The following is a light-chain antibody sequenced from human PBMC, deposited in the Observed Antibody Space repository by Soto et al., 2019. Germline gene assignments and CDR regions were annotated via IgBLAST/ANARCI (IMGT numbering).Light chain of an antibody. J-gene: IGLJ3*02. V-gene: IGLV1-47*01. CDR1: SSNIGSNY. Sequence: QSVLTQPPSASGTPGQRVTISCSGSSSNIGSNYVYWYQQLPGTAPKLLIYRNNQRPSGVPDRFSGSKSGTSASLAISGLRSEDEGDYYCAAWDDSLSACVFGGGTKLTVL. CDR3: AAWDDSLSACV. CDR2: RNN.